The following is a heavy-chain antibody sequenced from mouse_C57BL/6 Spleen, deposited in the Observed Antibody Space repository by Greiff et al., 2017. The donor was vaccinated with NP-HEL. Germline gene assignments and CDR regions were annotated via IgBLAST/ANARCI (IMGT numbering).Heavy chain of an antibody. CDR3: ARSSSTYYGSSHWVWYFDV. V-gene: IGHV7-3*01. Sequence: EVHLVESGGGLVQPGGSLSLSCAASGFTFTDYYMSWVRQPPGKALEWLGFIRNKANGYTTEYSASVKGRFTISRDNSQSILYLQMNALRAEDSATYYCARSSSTYYGSSHWVWYFDVWGTGTTVTVSS. CDR2: IRNKANGYTT. CDR1: GFTFTDYY. J-gene: IGHJ1*03. D-gene: IGHD1-1*01.